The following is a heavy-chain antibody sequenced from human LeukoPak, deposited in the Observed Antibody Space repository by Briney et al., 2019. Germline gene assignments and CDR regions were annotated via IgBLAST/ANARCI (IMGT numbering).Heavy chain of an antibody. CDR2: INPNSGGT. Sequence: ASVKVSCKASGYTFTGYYMHWVRQAPGQGLEWMGWINPNSGGTNYAQKFQGRVTMTRDTSISTAYMELSRLRSDDTAVYYCARGLGARGWGNWFDPWGQGTLVTVSS. D-gene: IGHD1-26*01. CDR3: ARGLGARGWGNWFDP. CDR1: GYTFTGYY. J-gene: IGHJ5*02. V-gene: IGHV1-2*02.